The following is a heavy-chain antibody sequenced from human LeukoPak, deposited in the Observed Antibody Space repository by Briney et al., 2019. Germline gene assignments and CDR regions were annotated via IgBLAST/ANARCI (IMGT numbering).Heavy chain of an antibody. D-gene: IGHD3-10*01. CDR2: ISFRSDT. CDR3: ARDGSAWSRDY. J-gene: IGHJ4*02. V-gene: IGHV3-69-1*01. CDR1: GYTLTELS. Sequence: SCKVSGYTLTELSMTWVRQAPGKGLEWVSTISFRSDTYFPDSLKGRFTVSRDNAKNSVFLQMSSLRAEDTAVYYCARDGSAWSRDYWGQGTLVTVSS.